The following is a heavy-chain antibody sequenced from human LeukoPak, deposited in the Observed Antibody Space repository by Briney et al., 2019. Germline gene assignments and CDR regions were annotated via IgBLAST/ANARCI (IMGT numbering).Heavy chain of an antibody. CDR3: ARGYGGYYGSWSKGNYYYYMDV. V-gene: IGHV3-7*01. CDR2: IKQDGSEE. D-gene: IGHD3-10*01. Sequence: GGSLRLSCGASGFTFTDYWMTWVRQAPEKGLEWVANIKQDGSEEYYVDSVKGRFTISRDNAKNSLFLQMNSLRVDDTAVYYCARGYGGYYGSWSKGNYYYYMDVWGKGTTVTVSS. J-gene: IGHJ6*03. CDR1: GFTFTDYW.